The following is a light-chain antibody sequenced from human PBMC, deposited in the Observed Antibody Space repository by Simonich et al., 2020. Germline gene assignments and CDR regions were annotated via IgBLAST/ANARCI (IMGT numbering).Light chain of an antibody. CDR3: MQSIQLPSYT. CDR2: EVS. V-gene: IGKV2D-29*02. CDR1: QILLHSHVKTY. Sequence: DIVMTQTPLSLSVTPGQPASISCNFGQILLHSHVKTYLYCYLHKPGQSPHLLNYEVSNRFSGVPDRFSGSGSGTDFTMKISRVEAEDVGVYYCMQSIQLPSYTFGQGTKLEIK. J-gene: IGKJ2*01.